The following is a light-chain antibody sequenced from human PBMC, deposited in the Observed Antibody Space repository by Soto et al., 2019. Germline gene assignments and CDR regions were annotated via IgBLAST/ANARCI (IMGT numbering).Light chain of an antibody. V-gene: IGKV3-11*01. CDR3: QHRSDWPIT. CDR2: AAS. Sequence: EIVLTQSPATLSLSPGERATLSCRASQSVSSYLAWYQQKPGQAPSLLIYAASNRATGIPARFSGSGSGTDFTLTISSLEPEDFAVYYCQHRSDWPITFGQGTRLEIK. J-gene: IGKJ5*01. CDR1: QSVSSY.